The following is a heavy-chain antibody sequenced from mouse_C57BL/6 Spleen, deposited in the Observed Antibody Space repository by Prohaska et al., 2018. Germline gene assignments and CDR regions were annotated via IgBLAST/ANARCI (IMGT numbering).Heavy chain of an antibody. CDR2: IYPGDGDT. J-gene: IGHJ3*01. D-gene: IGHD1-1*01. V-gene: IGHV1-82*01. CDR3: ARGRSYGSPYAY. CDR1: GYAFSSSW. Sequence: ISCKASGYAFSSSWMNWVKQRPGKGLEWIGRIYPGDGDTNYNGKFKGKATLTADKSSSTAYMQLSSLTSEDSAVYFCARGRSYGSPYAYWGQGTLVTVSA.